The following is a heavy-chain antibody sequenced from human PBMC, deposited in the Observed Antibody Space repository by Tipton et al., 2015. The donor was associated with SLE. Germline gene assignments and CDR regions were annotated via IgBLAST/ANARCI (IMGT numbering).Heavy chain of an antibody. CDR2: ISYDGSNK. D-gene: IGHD4-17*01. CDR1: GFTFSSYA. J-gene: IGHJ4*02. CDR3: ARDSPSTTGGGGFDY. Sequence: SLRLSCAASGFTFSSYAMHWVRQAPGKGLEWVAVISYDGSNKYYADSVKGRFTISRDNSKNTLYLQMNSLRAEDTAVYYCARDSPSTTGGGGFDYWGRGTLVTVSS. V-gene: IGHV3-30*04.